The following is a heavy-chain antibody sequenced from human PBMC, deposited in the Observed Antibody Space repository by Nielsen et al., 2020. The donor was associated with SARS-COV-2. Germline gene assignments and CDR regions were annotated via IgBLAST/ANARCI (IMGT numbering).Heavy chain of an antibody. Sequence: GGSLRLSCAASGFTFSSYAMHWVRQAPGKGLEYVSAISSNGGSTYYANSVKGRFTISRDNSKNTLYLQMGSLRAEDMAVYYCARYTVVTGMDVWGQGTTVTVSS. CDR3: ARYTVVTGMDV. CDR1: GFTFSSYA. CDR2: ISSNGGST. V-gene: IGHV3-64*01. J-gene: IGHJ6*02. D-gene: IGHD4-23*01.